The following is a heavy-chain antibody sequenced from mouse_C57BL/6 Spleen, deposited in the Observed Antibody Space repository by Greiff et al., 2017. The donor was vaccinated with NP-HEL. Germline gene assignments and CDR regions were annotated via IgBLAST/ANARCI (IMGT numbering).Heavy chain of an antibody. CDR3: ARGGAYSNYGEVLMDY. CDR1: GFTFSDYY. J-gene: IGHJ4*01. V-gene: IGHV5-16*01. CDR2: INYDGSST. D-gene: IGHD2-5*01. Sequence: EVKLVESEGGLVQPGSSMKLSCTASGFTFSDYYMAWVRQVPEKGLEWVANINYDGSSTYYLDSLKSRFIISRDNAKNILYLQMSSLKSEDTATYYCARGGAYSNYGEVLMDYWGQGTSVTVSS.